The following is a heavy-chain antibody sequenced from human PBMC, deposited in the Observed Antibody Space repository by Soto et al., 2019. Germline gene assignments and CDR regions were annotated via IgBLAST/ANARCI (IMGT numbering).Heavy chain of an antibody. CDR3: ARSRADCISTSCPYYYYGMDV. J-gene: IGHJ6*02. D-gene: IGHD2-2*01. V-gene: IGHV1-69*12. CDR1: GGTFSSYA. Sequence: QVQLVQSGAEVKKPGSSVKVSCKASGGTFSSYAISWVRQAPGQGLEWMGGIITTFGTANYAQKFQGRVTITADESTSTAYMELSSLRSEDTAVYYFARSRADCISTSCPYYYYGMDVWGQGTTVTVSS. CDR2: IITTFGTA.